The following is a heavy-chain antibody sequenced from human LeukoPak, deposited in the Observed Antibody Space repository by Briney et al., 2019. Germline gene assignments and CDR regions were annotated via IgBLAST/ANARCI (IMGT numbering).Heavy chain of an antibody. CDR1: VDTPHRHA. CDR3: ARDYNWNFANSSPFDY. Sequence: GASVKVSCKSSVDTPHRHAISWVRQAPGQGLEWMGRFIPAFGTANYAQKFQGRVTITADKSTRTAYMEMSSLRSEDTAVYYCARDYNWNFANSSPFDYWGQGTLVTVSS. V-gene: IGHV1-69*06. J-gene: IGHJ4*02. D-gene: IGHD1-7*01. CDR2: FIPAFGTA.